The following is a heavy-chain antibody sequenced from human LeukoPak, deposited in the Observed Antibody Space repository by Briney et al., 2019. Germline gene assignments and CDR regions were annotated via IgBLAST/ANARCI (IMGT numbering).Heavy chain of an antibody. CDR3: AKDRASAITITFGGVIVRSY. V-gene: IGHV3-23*01. D-gene: IGHD3-16*02. J-gene: IGHJ4*02. Sequence: EGSLRLSCAASGFTFSSYAMSWVRQAPGKGLEWVSAISGSGGSTYYADSVKGRFTISRDNSKNTLYLQMNSLRAEDTAVYYCAKDRASAITITFGGVIVRSYWGQGTLVTVSS. CDR2: ISGSGGST. CDR1: GFTFSSYA.